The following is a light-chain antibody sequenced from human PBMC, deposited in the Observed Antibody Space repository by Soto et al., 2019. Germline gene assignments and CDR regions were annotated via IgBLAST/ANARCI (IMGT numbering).Light chain of an antibody. CDR3: HQYNHWYT. CDR2: GAS. V-gene: IGKV3-15*01. J-gene: IGKJ2*01. CDR1: QSANNN. Sequence: EIVLTQSPATLSVSPGERATLSCRASQSANNNLAWYQQKAGQAPRLPIYGASTRAPGVPARFSGSGFGTEFALTISSLQSEDIAVYHCHQYNHWYTFGQGTKLEIK.